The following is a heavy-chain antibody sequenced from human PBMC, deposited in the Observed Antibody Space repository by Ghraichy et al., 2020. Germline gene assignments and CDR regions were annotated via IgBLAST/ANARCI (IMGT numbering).Heavy chain of an antibody. CDR1: GYTFTSYG. Sequence: ASVKVSCKASGYTFTSYGISWVRQAPGQGLEWMGWISAYNGNTNYAQKLQGRVTMTTDTSTSTAYMELRSLRSDDTAVYYCARSRYSGYAVPYYYYGMDVWGQGTTVTVSS. CDR2: ISAYNGNT. CDR3: ARSRYSGYAVPYYYYGMDV. V-gene: IGHV1-18*01. J-gene: IGHJ6*01. D-gene: IGHD5-12*01.